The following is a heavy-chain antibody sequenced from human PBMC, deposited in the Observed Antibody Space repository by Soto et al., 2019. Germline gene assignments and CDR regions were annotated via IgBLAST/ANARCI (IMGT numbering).Heavy chain of an antibody. D-gene: IGHD1-26*01. CDR1: GGSFSGYY. CDR3: ARGGKWELRRPFDY. V-gene: IGHV4-34*01. Sequence: QVQLQQWGAGLLKPSETLSLTCAVYGGSFSGYYWSWIRQPPGKGLEWIGEINHSGSTNYNPSLKSRVTISVDTSKNQFSLKLSSVTAADTAVYYCARGGKWELRRPFDYWGQGTLVTVSS. J-gene: IGHJ4*02. CDR2: INHSGST.